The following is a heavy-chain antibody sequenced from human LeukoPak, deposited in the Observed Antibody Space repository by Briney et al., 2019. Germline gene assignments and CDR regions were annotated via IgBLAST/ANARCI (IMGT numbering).Heavy chain of an antibody. J-gene: IGHJ4*02. D-gene: IGHD3-3*01. Sequence: PSETLSLTCTVSGGSISSGGYYWSWIRQHPGTGLEWIGYIYYSGSTYYNPSLKSRVTISVDTSKNQFSLKLSSVTAADTAVYYCARTSAITIFGVVIIPASIDYWGRGTLVTVSS. CDR1: GGSISSGGYY. CDR2: IYYSGST. CDR3: ARTSAITIFGVVIIPASIDY. V-gene: IGHV4-31*03.